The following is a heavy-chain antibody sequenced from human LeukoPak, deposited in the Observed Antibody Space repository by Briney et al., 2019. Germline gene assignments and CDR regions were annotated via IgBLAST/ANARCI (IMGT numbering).Heavy chain of an antibody. CDR3: AKDLRDYRYYFDY. D-gene: IGHD4-17*01. CDR2: IWHDGSNK. CDR1: GFTFSSYG. V-gene: IGHV3-33*06. J-gene: IGHJ4*02. Sequence: GGSLRLSCAASGFTFSSYGMHWVCQAPGKGLEWVGVIWHDGSNKYYADSVKGRFTISRDNSKNTLYLQMNSLRAEDTAVYYCAKDLRDYRYYFDYWGQGTLVTVSS.